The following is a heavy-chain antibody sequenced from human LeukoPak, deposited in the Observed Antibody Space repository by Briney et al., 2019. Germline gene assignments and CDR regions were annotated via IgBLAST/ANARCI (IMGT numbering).Heavy chain of an antibody. D-gene: IGHD3-9*01. V-gene: IGHV3-23*01. CDR2: IAGSGVST. Sequence: PGGSLRLSCAASGFTFSSCAMSWVRQAPGKGLEWVSAIAGSGVSTYYADSVKGRFTISRDNSKNTLYLQMNSLRAEDTAVYYCAKRDFDDHFDYWGQGTLVTISS. CDR1: GFTFSSCA. J-gene: IGHJ4*02. CDR3: AKRDFDDHFDY.